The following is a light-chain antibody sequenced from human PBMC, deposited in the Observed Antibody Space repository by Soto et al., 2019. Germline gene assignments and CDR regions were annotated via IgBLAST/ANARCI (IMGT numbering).Light chain of an antibody. CDR1: QSISNY. CDR2: AAS. Sequence: DIQMTQSPSCLSASVGDRVIITCRASQSISNYLNWYQQKPGKAPKFLIYAASSLQSGVPSRFSGSGSGTDFTLTISSLQREDFVTYFCQQSYSSSWTFGQGTKVDIK. CDR3: QQSYSSSWT. V-gene: IGKV1-39*01. J-gene: IGKJ1*01.